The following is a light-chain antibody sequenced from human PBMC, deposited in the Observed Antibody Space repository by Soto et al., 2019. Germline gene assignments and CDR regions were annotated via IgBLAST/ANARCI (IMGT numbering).Light chain of an antibody. V-gene: IGKV1-39*01. CDR3: QQSVRSPFT. CDR2: AAS. Sequence: DIQVTQSPSSLSASIGDRVTITCRASESITGYVNWYQQKPGKAPNLLIHAASRLQSGVPSRFSGSGSGTDFNLTIAAVKPEDFAIYYCQQSVRSPFTFGPGTRVDLK. J-gene: IGKJ3*01. CDR1: ESITGY.